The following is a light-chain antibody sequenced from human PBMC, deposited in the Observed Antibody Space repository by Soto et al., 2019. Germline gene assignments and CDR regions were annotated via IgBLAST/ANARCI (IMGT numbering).Light chain of an antibody. V-gene: IGKV3-11*01. CDR2: DAS. J-gene: IGKJ1*01. Sequence: EIVLTQSPATLSLSPGERATLSCRASQSVSSYLAWYQQKPGQAPNLLIYDASNRATGIPARFSGSGSGTDFTLTIISLEPEYFAVYYCQQRSNWPVTFGQGTKVEIK. CDR3: QQRSNWPVT. CDR1: QSVSSY.